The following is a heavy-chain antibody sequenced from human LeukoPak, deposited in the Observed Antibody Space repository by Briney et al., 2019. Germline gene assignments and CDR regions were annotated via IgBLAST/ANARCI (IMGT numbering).Heavy chain of an antibody. CDR3: TRDRGVRGDIITDYFDQ. J-gene: IGHJ4*02. Sequence: PGGSLRLSCATSGFSLSHYGMHWVRQAPGKGLDWVAVTWNGGNDKYYADSVKGRFTISRGDSKNTMYLQMNSLRAEDTAVYYCTRDRGVRGDIITDYFDQWAQGTLVTVS. D-gene: IGHD3-10*01. CDR2: TWNGGNDK. CDR1: GFSLSHYG. V-gene: IGHV3-33*01.